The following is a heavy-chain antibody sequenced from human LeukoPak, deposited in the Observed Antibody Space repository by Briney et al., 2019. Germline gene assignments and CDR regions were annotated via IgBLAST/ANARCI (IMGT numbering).Heavy chain of an antibody. CDR2: INSDGSST. D-gene: IGHD3-22*01. CDR3: ARGRYSSGSQYYFDY. CDR1: GSTFSTTW. Sequence: QPGGSLRLSCAASGSTFSTTWMHWVRQAPGQGLVWVSNINSDGSSTTYADSVKGRFTISRDNTKNTLYLQMNSLRAEDTAVYYCARGRYSSGSQYYFDYWGQGILVTVSS. J-gene: IGHJ4*02. V-gene: IGHV3-74*03.